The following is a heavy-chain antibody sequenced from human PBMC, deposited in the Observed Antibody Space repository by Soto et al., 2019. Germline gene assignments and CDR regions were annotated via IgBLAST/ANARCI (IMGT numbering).Heavy chain of an antibody. CDR3: ARADYEILTGSYAMDV. Sequence: SATLSLTCTGSDDFSSSYYWNWIRQPAGKGLEWIGRVSTNGATNYNPSLESRVTMSVDTSKNQFSLKLTSVTAADTAVYFCARADYEILTGSYAMDVWGQGTTVTVSS. CDR2: VSTNGAT. V-gene: IGHV4-4*07. CDR1: DDFSSSYY. J-gene: IGHJ6*02. D-gene: IGHD3-9*01.